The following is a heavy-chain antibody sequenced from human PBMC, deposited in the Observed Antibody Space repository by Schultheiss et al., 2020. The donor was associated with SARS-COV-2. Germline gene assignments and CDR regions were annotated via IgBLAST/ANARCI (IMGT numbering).Heavy chain of an antibody. Sequence: GGSLRLSCAASGFTFSSYSMNWVRQAPGKGLEWVSSISSSSSYIYYADSVKGRFTISRDNAKNSLYLQMNSLRAEDTAVYYCARNAEITFGGVIHNQHPWGQGTLVTVSS. D-gene: IGHD3-16*02. CDR2: ISSSSSYI. CDR1: GFTFSSYS. V-gene: IGHV3-21*01. J-gene: IGHJ5*02. CDR3: ARNAEITFGGVIHNQHP.